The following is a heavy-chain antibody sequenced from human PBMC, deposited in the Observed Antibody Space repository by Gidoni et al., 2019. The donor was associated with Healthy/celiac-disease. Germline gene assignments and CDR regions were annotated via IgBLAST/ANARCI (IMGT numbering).Heavy chain of an antibody. Sequence: QVLLQQWGAGRVKPSETLSLTCAVNGGCFSGYYWSWIRQPPGKGLEWIGEINHSGSTNYNPSLKSRVTISVDTSKNQFSLKLSSVTAADTAVYYCARGGCSSTSCYWGADYYYGMDVWGQGTTVTVSS. V-gene: IGHV4-34*01. D-gene: IGHD2-2*01. J-gene: IGHJ6*02. CDR1: GGCFSGYY. CDR2: INHSGST. CDR3: ARGGCSSTSCYWGADYYYGMDV.